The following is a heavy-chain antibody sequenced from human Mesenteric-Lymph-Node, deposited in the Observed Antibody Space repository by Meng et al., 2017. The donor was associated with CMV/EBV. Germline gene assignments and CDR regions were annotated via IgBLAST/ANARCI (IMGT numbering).Heavy chain of an antibody. CDR1: GYTFTGYY. CDR3: ARGVGLELPDYYGMDV. D-gene: IGHD1-7*01. CDR2: INPNSGGT. V-gene: IGHV1-2*02. J-gene: IGHJ6*02. Sequence: ASVKVSCKASGYTFTGYYMHWVRQAPGQGLEWMGWINPNSGGTNYAQKFQGRVTMTRDTSISTAYMELSSLRSEDTAVYYCARGVGLELPDYYGMDVWGQGTTVTVSS.